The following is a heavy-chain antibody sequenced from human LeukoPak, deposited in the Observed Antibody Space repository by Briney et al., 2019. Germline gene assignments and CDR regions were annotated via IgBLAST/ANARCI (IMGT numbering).Heavy chain of an antibody. V-gene: IGHV3-23*01. J-gene: IGHJ4*02. CDR1: GFTFSSYA. D-gene: IGHD3/OR15-3a*01. Sequence: SGGSLRLPCAASGFTFSSYAMAWVRQTPGKGLEWVSTIDTSGGSTHYADSVKGRFTISRDNSKNTMYLQMNSLRVEDTAIYYCATDVGTVFFDNWGQGTVVTVSS. CDR3: ATDVGTVFFDN. CDR2: IDTSGGST.